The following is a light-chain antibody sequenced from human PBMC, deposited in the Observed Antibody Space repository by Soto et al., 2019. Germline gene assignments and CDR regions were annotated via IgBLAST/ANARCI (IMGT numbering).Light chain of an antibody. CDR3: QQYGSSPPYT. V-gene: IGKV3-20*01. CDR1: QSVSNNY. CDR2: VSS. Sequence: EVVLTQSPGTLSLSPGERATLSCRASQSVSNNYVAWYQQKPGQAPRLLIFVSSDRATGIPDRFSGSGSGTDFTLTISRLEPEDVAVYYCQQYGSSPPYTFGQGTKLEIK. J-gene: IGKJ2*01.